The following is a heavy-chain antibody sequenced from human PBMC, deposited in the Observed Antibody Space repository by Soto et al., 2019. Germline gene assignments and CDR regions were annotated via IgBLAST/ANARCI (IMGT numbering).Heavy chain of an antibody. Sequence: EVQLLESGGGLVQPGGSLRLSCAASGFTFSSYAMSWVHQAPGKGLEWVSAISGSGGSTYYAASVKGRFTISSDNSKNTMYLQMDSMRAEDTAVYYCAKGGAGTFYYWGQGTLVTVSS. CDR3: AKGGAGTFYY. V-gene: IGHV3-23*01. CDR1: GFTFSSYA. D-gene: IGHD1-26*01. J-gene: IGHJ4*02. CDR2: ISGSGGST.